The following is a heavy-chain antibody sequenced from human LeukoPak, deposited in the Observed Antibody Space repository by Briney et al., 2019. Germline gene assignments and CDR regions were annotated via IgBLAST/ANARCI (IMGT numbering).Heavy chain of an antibody. V-gene: IGHV4-39*07. CDR1: GGSISSSSYY. CDR2: IYYSGST. J-gene: IGHJ4*02. CDR3: ARDAGYSSSWPYY. D-gene: IGHD6-13*01. Sequence: SETLSLTCTVSGGSISSSSYYWGWIRQPPGKGLEWIGSIYYSGSTNYNPSLKSRVTISVDKSKNQFSLKLSSVTAADTAVYYCARDAGYSSSWPYYWGQGTLVTVSS.